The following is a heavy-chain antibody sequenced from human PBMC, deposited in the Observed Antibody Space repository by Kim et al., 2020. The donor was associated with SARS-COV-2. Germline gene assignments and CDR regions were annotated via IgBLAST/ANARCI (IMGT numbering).Heavy chain of an antibody. CDR1: GYSFTSYW. Sequence: GESLKISCKGSGYSFTSYWIGWVRQRPGKGLEWMGIIYPGDSDTRYSPSFQGQVTISADKSISTAYLQWSSLKASDTAMYYCARQSKPYYYYYYMDVWGKGTTVTVSS. CDR2: IYPGDSDT. V-gene: IGHV5-51*01. J-gene: IGHJ6*03. CDR3: ARQSKPYYYYYYMDV.